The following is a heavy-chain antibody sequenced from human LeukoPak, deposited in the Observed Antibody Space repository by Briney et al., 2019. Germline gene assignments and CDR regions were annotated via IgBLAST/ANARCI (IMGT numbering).Heavy chain of an antibody. Sequence: NPSETLSLSCAVYGGSFSGYYWSWIRQTPGMGLEWIGSIYYTGRTYYNPSLKSRVTISLDTSKNQFSLKLSSVTAADTAVYYCARDPSYDSRVAPFDYWGQGTLVTVSS. CDR2: IYYTGRT. J-gene: IGHJ4*02. CDR1: GGSFSGYY. D-gene: IGHD3-22*01. CDR3: ARDPSYDSRVAPFDY. V-gene: IGHV4-34*01.